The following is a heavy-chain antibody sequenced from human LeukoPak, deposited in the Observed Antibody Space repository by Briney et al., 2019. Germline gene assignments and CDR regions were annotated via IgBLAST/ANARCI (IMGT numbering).Heavy chain of an antibody. D-gene: IGHD1-26*01. Sequence: SETLSLTCTVSGGSISSYYWSWLRQPAGKGLEWIGRIYTSGSTNYNPSLKSRVTMSVDTSKNQFSLKLSSVTAADTAVYYCARDPYSGSYYHAFDIWGQGTMVTVSS. CDR1: GGSISSYY. CDR3: ARDPYSGSYYHAFDI. CDR2: IYTSGST. J-gene: IGHJ3*02. V-gene: IGHV4-4*07.